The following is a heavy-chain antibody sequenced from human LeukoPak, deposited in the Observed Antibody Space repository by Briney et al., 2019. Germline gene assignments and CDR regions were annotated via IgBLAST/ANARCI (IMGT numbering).Heavy chain of an antibody. D-gene: IGHD1-7*01. V-gene: IGHV3-33*01. J-gene: IGHJ6*02. CDR2: IWYDGSNK. Sequence: QPGGSLRLSCAASGFTFSSYGMHWVRQAPGKGLEWVAVIWYDGSNKYYADSVKGRFTISRDNSKNTLYLQMNSLRAEDTAVYYCARDQDNWNSYYYYGMDVWGQGTTVTVSS. CDR3: ARDQDNWNSYYYYGMDV. CDR1: GFTFSSYG.